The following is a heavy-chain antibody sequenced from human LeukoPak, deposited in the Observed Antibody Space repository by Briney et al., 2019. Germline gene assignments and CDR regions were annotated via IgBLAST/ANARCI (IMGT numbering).Heavy chain of an antibody. J-gene: IGHJ5*02. CDR3: ARAPIAVAGPGASRWFDP. D-gene: IGHD6-19*01. V-gene: IGHV6-1*01. Sequence: SQTLSLTCAISGDSVSSNSAAWNWIRQSPSRGLEWLVRTYYRSKWYNDYAVSVKSRITINPDTSKNQFSLQLNSVTPEDTAVYYCARAPIAVAGPGASRWFDPWGQGTLVTVSS. CDR2: TYYRSKWYN. CDR1: GDSVSSNSAA.